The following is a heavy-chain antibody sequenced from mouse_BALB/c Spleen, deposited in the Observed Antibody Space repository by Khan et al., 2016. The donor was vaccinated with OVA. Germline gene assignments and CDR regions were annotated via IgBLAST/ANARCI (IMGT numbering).Heavy chain of an antibody. D-gene: IGHD1-1*01. Sequence: EVQLQESGPELVKPGASVKMSCKASGYTFTSYVMHWVKQKPRQGLEWIGYISPNNDGSKYNEKFRGKATLTSDKSSSTAYMELNSLNSEDSAVYYCLRSLFYYGSAYEGFAYWGQGTLVTVSA. CDR2: ISPNNDGS. V-gene: IGHV1S136*01. CDR3: LRSLFYYGSAYEGFAY. CDR1: GYTFTSYV. J-gene: IGHJ3*01.